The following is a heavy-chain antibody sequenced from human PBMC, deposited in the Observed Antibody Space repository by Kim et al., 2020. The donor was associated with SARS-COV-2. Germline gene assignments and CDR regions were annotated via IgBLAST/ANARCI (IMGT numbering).Heavy chain of an antibody. CDR2: MNPNSGNT. D-gene: IGHD6-13*01. V-gene: IGHV1-8*01. Sequence: ASVKVSCKASGYTFTSYDINWVRQATGQGLEWMGWMNPNSGNTGYAQKFQGRVTMTRNTSISTAYMELSSLRSEDTAVYYCATGIIAATLTQYYYYGMDVWGQGTTVTVSS. J-gene: IGHJ6*02. CDR3: ATGIIAATLTQYYYYGMDV. CDR1: GYTFTSYD.